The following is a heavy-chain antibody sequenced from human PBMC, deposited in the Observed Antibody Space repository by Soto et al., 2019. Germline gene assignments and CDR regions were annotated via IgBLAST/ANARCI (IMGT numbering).Heavy chain of an antibody. Sequence: SETLSLTCTVSGGSIYRSGYYWGWIRQPPGRGLEWIGNIDYNGVTYSNPSLKSRVTISRDTSKNQFSLKLTSVTAADATLYYCGKVLVGATGHTDSDSWGPGTLVTVSS. CDR3: GKVLVGATGHTDSDS. D-gene: IGHD2-15*01. J-gene: IGHJ4*02. CDR1: GGSIYRSGYY. V-gene: IGHV4-39*01. CDR2: IDYNGVT.